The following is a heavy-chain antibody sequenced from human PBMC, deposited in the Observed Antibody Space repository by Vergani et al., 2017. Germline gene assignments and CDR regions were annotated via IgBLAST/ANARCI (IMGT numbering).Heavy chain of an antibody. Sequence: QVQLVQSGAEVKKPGSSVKVSCKASGGTFSSYAISWVRQAPGQGLEWMGRIIPIFGTANYAQKFQGRVTITADTSTSTAYMELTSLRSQDTAVYYCARDPRGYGGDPEDYYYGMDVWGQGTTVTVSS. CDR3: ARDPRGYGGDPEDYYYGMDV. D-gene: IGHD2-21*02. J-gene: IGHJ6*02. V-gene: IGHV1-69*13. CDR1: GGTFSSYA. CDR2: IIPIFGTA.